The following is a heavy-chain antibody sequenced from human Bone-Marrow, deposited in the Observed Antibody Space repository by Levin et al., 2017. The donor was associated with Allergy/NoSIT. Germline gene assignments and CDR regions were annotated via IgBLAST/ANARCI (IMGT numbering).Heavy chain of an antibody. J-gene: IGHJ6*02. V-gene: IGHV1-8*01. CDR1: GYTFTSYD. Sequence: GESLKISCKASGYTFTSYDINWVRQATGQGLEWMGWMNPNSGNTGYAQKFQGRVTMTRNTSISTAYMELSSLRSEDTAVYYCATPTYDFWSGYLYYYGMDVWGQGTTVTVSS. D-gene: IGHD3-3*01. CDR3: ATPTYDFWSGYLYYYGMDV. CDR2: MNPNSGNT.